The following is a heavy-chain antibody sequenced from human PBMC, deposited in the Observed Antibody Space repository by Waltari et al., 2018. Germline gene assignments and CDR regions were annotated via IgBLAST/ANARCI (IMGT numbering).Heavy chain of an antibody. CDR2: IKPNSGGT. Sequence: QVQLVQSGAEVKKPGASVKVSCKASGYTFPGYYMHWVRQAPGQGLEWRGWIKPNSGGTNYAQKFQGRVTMTRDTSISTAYMELSRLRSDDMAVYYCARFIAVAGNAFDIWGQGTMVTVSS. J-gene: IGHJ3*02. V-gene: IGHV1-2*02. CDR1: GYTFPGYY. CDR3: ARFIAVAGNAFDI. D-gene: IGHD6-19*01.